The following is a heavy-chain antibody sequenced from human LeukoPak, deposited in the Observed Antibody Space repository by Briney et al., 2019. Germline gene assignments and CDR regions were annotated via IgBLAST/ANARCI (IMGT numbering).Heavy chain of an antibody. J-gene: IGHJ4*02. CDR1: GGSISSYY. CDR3: ARDGGYYYDSSGYYRD. V-gene: IGHV4-59*01. CDR2: IYYSGST. D-gene: IGHD3-22*01. Sequence: SETLSLTCTVSGGSISSYYWSWIRQPPGKGLEWIGYIYYSGSTNYNPSLKSRVTISVDTSKNRFSLKLSSVTAADTAVYYCARDGGYYYDSSGYYRDWGQGTLVTVSS.